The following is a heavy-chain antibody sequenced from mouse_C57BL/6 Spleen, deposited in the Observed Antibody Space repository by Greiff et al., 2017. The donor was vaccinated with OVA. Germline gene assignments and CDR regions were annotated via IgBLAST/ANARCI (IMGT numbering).Heavy chain of an antibody. V-gene: IGHV1-74*01. CDR3: AIYGNYGAWFAY. D-gene: IGHD2-1*01. Sequence: QVQLKQPGAELVKPGASVKVSCKASGYTFTSYWMHWVKQRPGQGLEWIGRIHPSDSDTNYNQKFKGKATLTVDKSSSPAYMQLSSLTSEDSAVYYCAIYGNYGAWFAYWGQGTLVTVSA. J-gene: IGHJ3*01. CDR2: IHPSDSDT. CDR1: GYTFTSYW.